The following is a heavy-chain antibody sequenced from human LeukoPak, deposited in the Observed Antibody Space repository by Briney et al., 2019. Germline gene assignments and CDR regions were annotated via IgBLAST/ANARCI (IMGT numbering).Heavy chain of an antibody. CDR1: GGSISNYD. Sequence: SETLSLTCTVSGGSISNYDWSWIRQPPGKGLEWIGYIYYSGNTNYNPSLKSRVTISVDTSKNQFSLKLSSVTAVDTAVYYCARENYSSGWYGIIDYWGQGTLVTVSS. CDR2: IYYSGNT. D-gene: IGHD6-19*01. J-gene: IGHJ4*02. V-gene: IGHV4-59*01. CDR3: ARENYSSGWYGIIDY.